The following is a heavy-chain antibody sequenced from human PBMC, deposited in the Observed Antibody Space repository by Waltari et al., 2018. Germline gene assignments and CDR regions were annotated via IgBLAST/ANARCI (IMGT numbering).Heavy chain of an antibody. D-gene: IGHD1-26*01. CDR1: VFTFRNYE. Sequence: EVQLVESGGVLLQPGGSLRLFCAASVFTFRNYEMNWVRQAQGKGLEGVSYISSGASTILYADSVKGRFTISRDNAKNSVYLEMNSLRADDTAIYYCARGEGGANEYWGQGTLVTVSS. CDR2: ISSGASTI. CDR3: ARGEGGANEY. V-gene: IGHV3-48*03. J-gene: IGHJ4*01.